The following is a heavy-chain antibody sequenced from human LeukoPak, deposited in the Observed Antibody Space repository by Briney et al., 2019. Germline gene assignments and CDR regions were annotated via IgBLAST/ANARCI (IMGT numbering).Heavy chain of an antibody. CDR1: GYSFAAYW. Sequence: GESLKISCKVSGYSFAAYWIAWVRQMPGKGLEYMGIIYPYDSDTRYSPSFQGQVAISVDKSINTAYLQWSSLKPSDTAMYYCARRSGYDYFFDHWGQGTLVSVSS. J-gene: IGHJ4*02. V-gene: IGHV5-51*01. CDR3: ARRSGYDYFFDH. D-gene: IGHD5-12*01. CDR2: IYPYDSDT.